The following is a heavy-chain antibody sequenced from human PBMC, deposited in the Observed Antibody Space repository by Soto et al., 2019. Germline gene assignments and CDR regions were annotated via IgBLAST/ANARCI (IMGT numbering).Heavy chain of an antibody. CDR1: GYTFTSYY. D-gene: IGHD3-22*01. CDR2: INPSGGST. J-gene: IGHJ6*02. Sequence: GASVKVSCKASGYTFTSYYMHWVRQAPGQGLEWMGIINPSGGSTSYAQKFQGRVTMTRDTSTSTVYMELSSLRSEDTAVYYCARDFPYYYDNYYGMDVWGQGTTVTVSS. V-gene: IGHV1-46*01. CDR3: ARDFPYYYDNYYGMDV.